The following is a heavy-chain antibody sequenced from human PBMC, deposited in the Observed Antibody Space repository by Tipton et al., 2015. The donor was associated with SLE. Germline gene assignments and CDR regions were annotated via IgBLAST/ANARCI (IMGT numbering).Heavy chain of an antibody. D-gene: IGHD1-26*01. J-gene: IGHJ4*02. CDR1: GGSISSSSYY. V-gene: IGHV4-39*07. Sequence: TLSLTCTVSGGSISSSSYYWGWIRQPPGKGLEWIGEINHSGSTNYNPSLKSRVTISVDTSKNQLSLKLSSVTAADTAVYYCAGRWVGATLDYWGQGTLVTVSS. CDR3: AGRWVGATLDY. CDR2: INHSGST.